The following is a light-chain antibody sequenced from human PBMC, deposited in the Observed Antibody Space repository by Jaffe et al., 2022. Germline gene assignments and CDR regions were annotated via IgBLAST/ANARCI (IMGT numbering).Light chain of an antibody. CDR3: HHYGSSFP. V-gene: IGKV3-20*01. Sequence: EIVLTQSPGTLSLSPGERATLSCRASQTVTSSFLSWYQQKPGQAPRVLISGASSRAAGIPDRFSGRGSGTDFTLTISRLEPEDFAVYYCHHYGSSFPFGGGTKVEIK. CDR1: QTVTSSF. J-gene: IGKJ4*01. CDR2: GAS.